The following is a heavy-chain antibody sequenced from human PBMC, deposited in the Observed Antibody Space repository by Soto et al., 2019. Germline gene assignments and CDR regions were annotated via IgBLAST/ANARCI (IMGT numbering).Heavy chain of an antibody. J-gene: IGHJ6*02. CDR2: IDPSDSYT. CDR1: GYSFTSYW. V-gene: IGHV5-10-1*01. CDR3: ARNMAGVVTGSMDV. D-gene: IGHD3-3*01. Sequence: GESLKISCKGSGYSFTSYWISWVRQMPGKGLEWMGRIDPSDSYTNYSPSFQGHVTISADKSTSTAYLQWSSLKASDTAMYYCARNMAGVVTGSMDVWGQGNTVTVSS.